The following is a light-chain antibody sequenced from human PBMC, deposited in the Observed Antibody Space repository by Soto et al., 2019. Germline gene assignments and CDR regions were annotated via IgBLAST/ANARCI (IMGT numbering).Light chain of an antibody. J-gene: IGKJ5*01. Sequence: EVVTTQSPATLSVSPGERATLSCRASQGLGTNLAWYQQKPGQAPRLLIYAASTRATGVPGRFSGSGSGTDFTLTISRLAPEDFALYYCQQYGSKPITFGQGTRLEI. CDR3: QQYGSKPIT. CDR2: AAS. V-gene: IGKV3-15*01. CDR1: QGLGTN.